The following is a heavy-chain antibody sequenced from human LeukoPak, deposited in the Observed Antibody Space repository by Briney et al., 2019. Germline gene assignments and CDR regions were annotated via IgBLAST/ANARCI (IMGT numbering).Heavy chain of an antibody. CDR2: ISSSSTI. CDR3: ARGRSRSSSWPDAFDI. D-gene: IGHD6-13*01. CDR1: GFTFSSYS. J-gene: IGHJ3*02. Sequence: GGSLRLSCAASGFTFSSYSMNWVRQAPGKGLEWVSYISSSSTIYYADSVKGRFTISRDNAKNSLYLQMNSLRAEDTAVYYCARGRSRSSSWPDAFDIWGQGTMVTVSS. V-gene: IGHV3-48*01.